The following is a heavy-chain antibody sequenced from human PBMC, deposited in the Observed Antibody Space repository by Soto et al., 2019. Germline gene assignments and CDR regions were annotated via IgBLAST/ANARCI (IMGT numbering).Heavy chain of an antibody. CDR3: AGDVI. CDR1: GFSFSSFW. CDR2: IKEDGSEK. V-gene: IGHV3-7*05. J-gene: IGHJ4*02. Sequence: EVQLVESGGGLVQPGGSQRLSCAASGFSFSSFWMSWVRQAPGKGLEWVAAIKEDGSEKNYVDSVRGRFSVSRDNAKNSLYLQMTSLRADDTAVYYCAGDVIWGQGSLVTVSS.